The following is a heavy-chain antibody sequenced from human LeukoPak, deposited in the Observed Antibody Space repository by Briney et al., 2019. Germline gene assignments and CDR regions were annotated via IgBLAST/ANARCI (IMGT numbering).Heavy chain of an antibody. CDR2: IYYSGST. D-gene: IGHD2-15*01. Sequence: SETLSLTCTVSGGSISSYYWSWIRQPPGKGLEWIGYIYYSGSTNYNPSLKSRVTISVDTSKNQFSLKLSSVTAADTAVYYCARDEFYCSGDSCYPFDNWGQGTLVTVSS. J-gene: IGHJ4*02. CDR3: ARDEFYCSGDSCYPFDN. V-gene: IGHV4-59*01. CDR1: GGSISSYY.